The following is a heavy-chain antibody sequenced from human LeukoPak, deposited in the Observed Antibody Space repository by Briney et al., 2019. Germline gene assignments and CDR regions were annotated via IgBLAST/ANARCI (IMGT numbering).Heavy chain of an antibody. D-gene: IGHD6-19*01. CDR3: ARDQWLADY. CDR1: GFSLSSYW. CDR2: IKQDGSER. V-gene: IGHV3-7*01. J-gene: IGHJ4*02. Sequence: GGSLRLSCVASGFSLSSYWMGWVRQAPGKGLEWVANIKQDGSERYYVDSVKGRFTISRDDAKNSVYLQMNSLRVEDTAVYFCARDQWLADYWGQGTLVTVSS.